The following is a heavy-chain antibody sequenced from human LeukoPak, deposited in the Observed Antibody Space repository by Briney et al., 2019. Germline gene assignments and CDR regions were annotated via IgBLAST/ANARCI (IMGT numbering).Heavy chain of an antibody. CDR1: GGSVNSGSYY. Sequence: SETLSLTCAVSGGSVNSGSYYWSWIRQHPGKGLEWIGYIYYTGITNYNPSLRSRVTISVDTSKNQFSLNLNSVTAADTAVYYCATSQCGSDCYLAGDYWGQGTLVTVSS. J-gene: IGHJ4*02. CDR2: IYYTGIT. V-gene: IGHV4-61*01. CDR3: ATSQCGSDCYLAGDY. D-gene: IGHD2-21*02.